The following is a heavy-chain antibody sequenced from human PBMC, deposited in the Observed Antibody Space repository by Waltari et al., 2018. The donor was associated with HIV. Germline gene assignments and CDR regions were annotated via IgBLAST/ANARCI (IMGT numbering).Heavy chain of an antibody. V-gene: IGHV3-33*01. CDR3: ARDGMVRGVKQTKHRGQYYYYGMDV. D-gene: IGHD3-10*01. J-gene: IGHJ6*02. CDR1: GFTFSSYG. CDR2: IWYDGSNK. Sequence: QVQLVESGGGVVQPGRSLRLSCAASGFTFSSYGMHWVRQAPGKGLEWVAVIWYDGSNKYYADSVKGRFTIARENYKNTLYLQMNSLRAEDTAVYYCARDGMVRGVKQTKHRGQYYYYGMDVWGQGTTVTVSS.